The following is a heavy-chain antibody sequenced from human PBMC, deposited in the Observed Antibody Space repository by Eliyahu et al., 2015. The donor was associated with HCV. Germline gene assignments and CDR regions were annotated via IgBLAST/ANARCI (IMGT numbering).Heavy chain of an antibody. D-gene: IGHD3-10*01. CDR2: IKSKTDGGTT. Sequence: EVQLVESGGGLVKPGGSLRLXCAASGFTXXKAWMSWFRQAPGKGLEWIGRIKSKTDGGTTDYAAPVKGRFTISRDDSKSTLYLQMNSLKTEDTAVYYCTTGAPGGFDYYLDVWGQGTTVTVSS. CDR1: GFTXXKAW. V-gene: IGHV3-15*01. CDR3: TTGAPGGFDYYLDV. J-gene: IGHJ6*03.